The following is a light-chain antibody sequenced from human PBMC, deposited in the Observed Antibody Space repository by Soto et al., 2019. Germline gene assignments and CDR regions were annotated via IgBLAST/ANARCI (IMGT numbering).Light chain of an antibody. V-gene: IGKV1-17*03. J-gene: IGKJ1*01. CDR2: NAS. CDR3: LQHTTYPWT. Sequence: DIQMTQSPSAMSASVGDRVTITCRASQGIRNYLAWFQQKPGKIPKRLIYNASSLQNGVPSRFSGSGSGTEFPLTISSLQPEDFATYYCLQHTTYPWTFGQGTKVEVK. CDR1: QGIRNY.